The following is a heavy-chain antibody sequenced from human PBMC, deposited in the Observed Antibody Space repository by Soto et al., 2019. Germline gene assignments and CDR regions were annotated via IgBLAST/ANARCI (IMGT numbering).Heavy chain of an antibody. J-gene: IGHJ4*02. Sequence: EVQLLESGGGLVQPGGSLRLSCAAPGFTFSNYAMNWVRQAPGKGLEWVSVISGSGGSTYYADSVKGRFTISRDNSKNTLYLQMNSLRGEDPAVYYCARRSRGWDFDYGGQGTLVTVSS. CDR1: GFTFSNYA. D-gene: IGHD6-19*01. CDR2: ISGSGGST. V-gene: IGHV3-23*01. CDR3: ARRSRGWDFDY.